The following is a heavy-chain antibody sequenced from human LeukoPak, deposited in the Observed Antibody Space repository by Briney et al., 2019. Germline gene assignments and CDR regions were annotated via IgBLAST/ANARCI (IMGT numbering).Heavy chain of an antibody. CDR3: ASPVAGTALILGY. CDR1: GFTVSSNY. D-gene: IGHD5-18*01. CDR2: IYSGGTT. V-gene: IGHV3-53*01. Sequence: GGPLRLSCAVSGFTVSSNYMSWVRQAPGKGLEWVSVIYSGGTTYYADSVKGRFTISRDNSRNTLYLQMNSLRAEDTAVYYCASPVAGTALILGYWGQGTLVTVSS. J-gene: IGHJ4*02.